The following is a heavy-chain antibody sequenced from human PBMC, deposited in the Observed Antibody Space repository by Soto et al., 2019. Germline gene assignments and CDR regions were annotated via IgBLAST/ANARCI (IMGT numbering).Heavy chain of an antibody. D-gene: IGHD1-1*01. V-gene: IGHV3-23*01. CDR2: ISSSGGST. J-gene: IGHJ2*01. CDR3: AEDGIQDTVPVSAFLLHRSSDL. Sequence: CILQEKGKGLEWVSAISSSGGSTYYADSVKGLFTISRDNSKNTLYLQMNSLRAEDTFFFFQAEDGIQDTVPVSAFLLHRSSDL.